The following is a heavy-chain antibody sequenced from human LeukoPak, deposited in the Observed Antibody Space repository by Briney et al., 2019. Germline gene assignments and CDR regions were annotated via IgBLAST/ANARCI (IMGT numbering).Heavy chain of an antibody. Sequence: GGSLKLSCAASGFTFSTYGMHWVRQAPGKGLEWVAFIRYDGNNKYYADFVKGRFTISRDNSKNTLYLHMNSLRTEDTAVYYCAKIEGKYQLANVPDHWGRGTLVTVSS. CDR3: AKIEGKYQLANVPDH. J-gene: IGHJ4*02. CDR1: GFTFSTYG. D-gene: IGHD2-2*01. CDR2: IRYDGNNK. V-gene: IGHV3-30*02.